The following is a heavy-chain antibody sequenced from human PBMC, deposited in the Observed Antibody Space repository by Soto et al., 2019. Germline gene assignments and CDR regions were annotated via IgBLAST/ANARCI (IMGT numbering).Heavy chain of an antibody. D-gene: IGHD2-2*01. V-gene: IGHV3-30*18. CDR3: AKDLIGYCGGSTCNIFPS. CDR1: GFIFNSYD. Sequence: GGSLRLSCAASGFIFNSYDMHWVRQAPGKGLEWVAFLSHDGSKKFYADSLKGRITISRDNFNNTLYLQVHSLRPEDTAVYYCAKDLIGYCGGSTCNIFPSWGQGTLVTVSS. J-gene: IGHJ4*02. CDR2: LSHDGSKK.